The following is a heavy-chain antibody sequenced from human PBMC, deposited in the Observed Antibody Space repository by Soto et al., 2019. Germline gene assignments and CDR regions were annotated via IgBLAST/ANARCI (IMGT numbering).Heavy chain of an antibody. V-gene: IGHV4-38-2*01. CDR1: GYSISSGYY. CDR2: IYHSGST. CDR3: ARVGCSGGSCYSGDNWFDP. Sequence: PSETLSLTCAVSGYSISSGYYWGWIRQPPGKGLEWIGSIYHSGSTYYNPSLKSRVTISVGTSKNQFSLKLSSVTAADTAVYYCARVGCSGGSCYSGDNWFDPWGQGTLVTVSS. J-gene: IGHJ5*02. D-gene: IGHD2-15*01.